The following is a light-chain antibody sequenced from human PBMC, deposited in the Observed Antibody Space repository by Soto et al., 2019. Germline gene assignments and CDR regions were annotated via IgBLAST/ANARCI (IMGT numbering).Light chain of an antibody. J-gene: IGKJ1*01. CDR3: QQYYSTPQT. V-gene: IGKV4-1*01. CDR2: WAS. CDR1: QSVFHSSNNRNY. Sequence: DIVMTQSPDSLAVSLGGRATINCRSSQSVFHSSNNRNYVAWYQLRSGQPPKLLIYWASTRESGVPDRFSGSGSGTDFTLSITSLQAEDVAVYYCQQYYSTPQTFXHGTKVDIK.